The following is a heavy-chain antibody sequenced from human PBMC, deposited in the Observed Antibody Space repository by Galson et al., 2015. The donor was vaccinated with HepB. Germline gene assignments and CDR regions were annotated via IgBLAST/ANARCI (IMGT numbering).Heavy chain of an antibody. Sequence: SLRLSCAASGFTVSSNYMSWVRQAPGKGLEWVSVIYSGGSTYYADSVKGRFTISRDNSKNTLYLQMNSLRAEDTAVYYCARRWYSRGGFDYWGQGTLVTVSS. J-gene: IGHJ4*02. V-gene: IGHV3-66*04. D-gene: IGHD6-13*01. CDR1: GFTVSSNY. CDR3: ARRWYSRGGFDY. CDR2: IYSGGST.